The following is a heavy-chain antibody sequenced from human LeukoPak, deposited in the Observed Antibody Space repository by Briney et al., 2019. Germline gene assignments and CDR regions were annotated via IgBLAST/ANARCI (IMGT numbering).Heavy chain of an antibody. D-gene: IGHD6-19*01. CDR3: TRAVPHTDH. CDR2: IRGKVYGGTT. CDR1: GFTFVDFT. Sequence: GGSLRLSCTASGFTFVDFTLGWVRQAPGKGLEWLGFIRGKVYGGTTEYAASVKGRFTFSRDDSKSIAYLQMNSLKTEDTPVYYCTRAVPHTDHWGQGTVVTVSS. J-gene: IGHJ4*02. V-gene: IGHV3-49*04.